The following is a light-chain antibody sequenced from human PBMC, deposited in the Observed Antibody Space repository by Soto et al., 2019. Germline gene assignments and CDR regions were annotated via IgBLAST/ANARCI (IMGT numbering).Light chain of an antibody. CDR2: SNN. J-gene: IGLJ1*01. CDR1: SSNIGSNT. V-gene: IGLV1-44*01. Sequence: QSALTQPPSASGTPGQRVTISCSGSSSNIGSNTVNWYQQLPGTAPKLLIYSNNQRPSGVPDRFSGSKSGTSASLAISGLQSEDEADYYCAAWDASLKGVFGTGTKVTVL. CDR3: AAWDASLKGV.